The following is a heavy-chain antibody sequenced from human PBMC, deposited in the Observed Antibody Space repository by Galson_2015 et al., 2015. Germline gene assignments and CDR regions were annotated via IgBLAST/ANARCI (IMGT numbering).Heavy chain of an antibody. CDR2: ASPSGGST. CDR3: ARASGDYGDYYFDY. V-gene: IGHV1-46*01. CDR1: GYTFSNYY. D-gene: IGHD4-17*01. J-gene: IGHJ4*02. Sequence: SVKVSCKASGYTFSNYYIHWVRQAPGQGLEWMGIASPSGGSTGYAQKFQGRVTMTRDTSTRTVYMELSSLRSEDTAVYYCARASGDYGDYYFDYWGRGTLVTVSS.